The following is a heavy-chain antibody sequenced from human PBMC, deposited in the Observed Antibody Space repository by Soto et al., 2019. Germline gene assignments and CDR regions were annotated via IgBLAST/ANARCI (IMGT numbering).Heavy chain of an antibody. CDR1: GGSISSGGYY. D-gene: IGHD3-3*01. CDR3: ARGLLRLLEDV. V-gene: IGHV4-31*03. J-gene: IGHJ6*02. CDR2: IYYSGST. Sequence: LSLTCTVSGGSISSGGYYWSWIRQHPGKGLEWIGYIYYSGSTYYNPSLKSRVTISVDTSKNQFSLKLGSVTAADTAVYYCARGLLRLLEDVWGQGTTVTVSS.